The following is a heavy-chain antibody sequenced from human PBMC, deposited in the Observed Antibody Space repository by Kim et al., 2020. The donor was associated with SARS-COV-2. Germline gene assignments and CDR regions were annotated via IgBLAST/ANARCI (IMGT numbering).Heavy chain of an antibody. Sequence: ADSVQARFTLPRDNSKNTLYLQMNSLGAEDTALYYCARARGGSYYYGMDVWGQGTTVTVSS. V-gene: IGHV3-30*01. CDR3: ARARGGSYYYGMDV. D-gene: IGHD1-26*01. J-gene: IGHJ6*02.